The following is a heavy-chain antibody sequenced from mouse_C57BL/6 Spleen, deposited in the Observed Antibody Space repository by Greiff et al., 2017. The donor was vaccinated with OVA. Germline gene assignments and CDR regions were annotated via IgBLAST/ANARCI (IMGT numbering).Heavy chain of an antibody. D-gene: IGHD1-1*01. Sequence: QVQLQQPGPELVNPGASVKLSCKAPGYTFTSYWMHWVKQRPGQGLEWIGTINPSNGGTNYNEKFKSKATLTVDKSSSTAYMQLSSLTSEDSAVYYCARQEGYGSSYSYFDVWGEGTTVTVSS. J-gene: IGHJ1*01. CDR2: INPSNGGT. V-gene: IGHV1-53*01. CDR1: GYTFTSYW. CDR3: ARQEGYGSSYSYFDV.